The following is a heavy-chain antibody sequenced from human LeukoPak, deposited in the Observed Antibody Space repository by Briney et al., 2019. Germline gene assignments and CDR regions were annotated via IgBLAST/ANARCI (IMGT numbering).Heavy chain of an antibody. CDR2: ISRGGSTI. Sequence: SGGSLRLSCAASGFTFSDYYMNWIRQAPGKGLEWVSYISRGGSTIYYADSVKGRFTISRDNAKNSLYLQMNSLRAEDTAVYYCARMSSSIFDYWGQGTLVTVSS. CDR1: GFTFSDYY. J-gene: IGHJ4*02. V-gene: IGHV3-11*01. D-gene: IGHD6-6*01. CDR3: ARMSSSIFDY.